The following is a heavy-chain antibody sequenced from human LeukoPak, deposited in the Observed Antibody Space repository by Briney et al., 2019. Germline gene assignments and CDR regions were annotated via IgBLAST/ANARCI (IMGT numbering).Heavy chain of an antibody. V-gene: IGHV3-74*01. CDR1: GFTFSPSW. CDR2: INNDGSYI. J-gene: IGHJ4*02. Sequence: GGPLRLSCAACGFTFSPSWMHWVRQAPGKGLEWVSRINNDGSYINYADSVKGRFTISRDNAKNTLNLQMNSLRAEDTAVYFCARDGSAYNFDYWGQGVLVTVSS. D-gene: IGHD5-24*01. CDR3: ARDGSAYNFDY.